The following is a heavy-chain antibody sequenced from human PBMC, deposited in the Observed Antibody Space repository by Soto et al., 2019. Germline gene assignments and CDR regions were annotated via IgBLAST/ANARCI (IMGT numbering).Heavy chain of an antibody. D-gene: IGHD3-3*01. Sequence: SLRLSCAASGFTFSSYAMHWGRQAPGKGLEWVAVISYDGSNKYYADSVKGRFTISRDNSKNTLYLQMNSLRAEDTAVYYCARDPYDFWSGYRPAIYYYYYGMDVWGQGTTVTVSS. CDR1: GFTFSSYA. V-gene: IGHV3-30-3*01. J-gene: IGHJ6*02. CDR3: ARDPYDFWSGYRPAIYYYYYGMDV. CDR2: ISYDGSNK.